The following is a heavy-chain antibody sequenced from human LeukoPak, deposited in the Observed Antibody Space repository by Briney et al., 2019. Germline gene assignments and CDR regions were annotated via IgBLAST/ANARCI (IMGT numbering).Heavy chain of an antibody. V-gene: IGHV3-48*01. Sequence: GGSLRLSCAASGFTFSSYSMNWVRQAPGKGLEWVSYISTSSSTIYYADSVKGRFTISRDNAKNSLYLQMNSLRAEDTAVYYCARRCSGGSCYSLRGAFDMWGQGTMVTVSS. CDR3: ARRCSGGSCYSLRGAFDM. J-gene: IGHJ3*02. D-gene: IGHD2-15*01. CDR1: GFTFSSYS. CDR2: ISTSSSTI.